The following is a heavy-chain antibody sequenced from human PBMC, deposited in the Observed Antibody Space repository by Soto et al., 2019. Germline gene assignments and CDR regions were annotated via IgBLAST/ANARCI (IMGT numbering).Heavy chain of an antibody. CDR3: ARPTRYYYDSSGQSAWFDP. V-gene: IGHV1-69*12. CDR2: IIPTFGTA. D-gene: IGHD3-22*01. J-gene: IGHJ5*02. Sequence: QVQLVQSGAEVKKPGSSVKVSCKASGATFSSYPFSWVRQALGQGLGWMGGIIPTFGTANYAQKFQGRVTITADESTSTAYMELSSLRSEDTAVYYCARPTRYYYDSSGQSAWFDPWGQGTLVTVSS. CDR1: GATFSSYP.